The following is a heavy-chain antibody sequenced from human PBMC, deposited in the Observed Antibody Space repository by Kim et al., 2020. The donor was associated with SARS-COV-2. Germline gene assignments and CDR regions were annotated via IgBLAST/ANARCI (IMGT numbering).Heavy chain of an antibody. V-gene: IGHV1-18*01. Sequence: NYAQKLQGRVTMTTDTSTSTAYMELRSLRSDDTAVYYCARTRGHHNWFDPWGQGTLVTVSS. CDR3: ARTRGHHNWFDP. J-gene: IGHJ5*02.